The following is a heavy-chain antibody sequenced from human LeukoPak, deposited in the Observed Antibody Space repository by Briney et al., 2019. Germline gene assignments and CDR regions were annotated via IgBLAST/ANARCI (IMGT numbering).Heavy chain of an antibody. J-gene: IGHJ6*04. V-gene: IGHV1-69*06. CDR1: GGTFSSYA. CDR3: AARFYDILTGNYYYGMDV. Sequence: SVKVSCKASGGTFSSYAISWVRQAPGQGLEWMGGIIPIFGTANYAQKFQGRVTITVDKSTSTAYMELSSLRSEDTAVYYCAARFYDILTGNYYYGMDVWGKGTTVTVPS. D-gene: IGHD3-9*01. CDR2: IIPIFGTA.